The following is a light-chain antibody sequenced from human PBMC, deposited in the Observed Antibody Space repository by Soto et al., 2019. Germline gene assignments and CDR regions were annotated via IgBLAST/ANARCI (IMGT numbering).Light chain of an antibody. CDR3: QHYDSFPHT. CDR1: QSISSW. J-gene: IGKJ2*01. V-gene: IGKV1-5*01. Sequence: DIQMTQSPSTLSASVGDRVTITCRASQSISSWLAWYQQKPGKAPKLLIYHASNLESGVPSRFSGSGSGTEFTLTISSLQPDDFATYYYQHYDSFPHTFGQGAKLEIK. CDR2: HAS.